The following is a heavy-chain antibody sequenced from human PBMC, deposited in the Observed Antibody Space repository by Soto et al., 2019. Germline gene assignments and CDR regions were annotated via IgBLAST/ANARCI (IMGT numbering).Heavy chain of an antibody. J-gene: IGHJ5*02. CDR2: ISYSGST. CDR1: GAPMSNYD. D-gene: IGHD3-9*01. V-gene: IGHV4-59*01. Sequence: PSYTLSLTSTVSGAPMSNYDRSWIPQPPRKGLEWLGYISYSGSTNYNPSLKSRVTISVVTSKNQFSLMRSSVTAADTAVYYCAGDLQYYDILTGYYRSWFDNWGQGTLVTVSS. CDR3: AGDLQYYDILTGYYRSWFDN.